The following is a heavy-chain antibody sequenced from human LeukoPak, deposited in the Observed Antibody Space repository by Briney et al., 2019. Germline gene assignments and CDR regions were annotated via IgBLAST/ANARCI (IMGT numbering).Heavy chain of an antibody. D-gene: IGHD2-2*02. CDR1: GYTFTSYY. V-gene: IGHV1-46*01. CDR2: INPSGGST. CDR3: ARDRDRGYCSSTSCYTRGRRYYYYYMDV. J-gene: IGHJ6*03. Sequence: GASVKVSCKASGYTFTSYYMHWVRQAPGQGLEWMGIINPSGGSTSYARKFQGRVTMTRDMSTSTVYMELSSLRSEDTAVYYCARDRDRGYCSSTSCYTRGRRYYYYYMDVWGKGTTVTVSS.